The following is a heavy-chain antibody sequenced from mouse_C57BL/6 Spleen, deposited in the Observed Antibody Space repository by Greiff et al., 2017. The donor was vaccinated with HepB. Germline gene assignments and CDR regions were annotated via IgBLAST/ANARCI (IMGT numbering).Heavy chain of an antibody. CDR2: SRNKANDYTT. V-gene: IGHV7-1*01. Sequence: EVKLMESGGGLVQSGRSLRLSCATSGFTFSDFYMEWVRQAPGKGLEWIAASRNKANDYTTEYSASVKGRFIVSRDTSQSILYLQMNAIRAEDTAIYYCARDAPGYAMDYWGQGTSVTVSS. CDR1: GFTFSDFY. J-gene: IGHJ4*01. CDR3: ARDAPGYAMDY.